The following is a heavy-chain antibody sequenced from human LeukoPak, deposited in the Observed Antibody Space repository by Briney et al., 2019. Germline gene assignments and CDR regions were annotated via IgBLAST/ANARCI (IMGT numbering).Heavy chain of an antibody. CDR2: IYHSGST. Sequence: PSETLSLTCTVSGGSISRYYWSWIRQPPGKGLEWVGSIYHSGSTYYNPSLKRRVTITVDTSKSQLSLKLSSVTAADTAVYFCARSPHIWFAERGWFDPWGQGTLVTVSS. J-gene: IGHJ5*02. CDR3: ARSPHIWFAERGWFDP. D-gene: IGHD3-10*01. V-gene: IGHV4-59*12. CDR1: GGSISRYY.